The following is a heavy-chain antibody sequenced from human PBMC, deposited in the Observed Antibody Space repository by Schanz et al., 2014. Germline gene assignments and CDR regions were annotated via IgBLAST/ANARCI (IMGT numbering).Heavy chain of an antibody. J-gene: IGHJ4*02. Sequence: QLVGSGGGLIQPGGSLRLSCAASGFTFSSYAMSWVRQAPGKGLEWVAVISYDGRNKYYADSVKGRFTISRDSPKNTLYLQMNSLRAEDTALYYCARPRFDYGEVDYWGQGTLVTVSS. CDR1: GFTFSSYA. CDR2: ISYDGRNK. D-gene: IGHD4-17*01. CDR3: ARPRFDYGEVDY. V-gene: IGHV3-30-3*01.